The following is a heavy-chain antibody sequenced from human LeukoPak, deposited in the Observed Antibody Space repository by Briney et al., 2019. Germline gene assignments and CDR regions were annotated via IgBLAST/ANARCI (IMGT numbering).Heavy chain of an antibody. Sequence: SETLSLTCTVSGGSISIYYWNWIRQPPGKGLEWIGYIYNSGSTNYSPSLKGRVTISVDTSKNQFSLKLTSVTAADTAVYYCARNYYGSGSYPYYFDYWGQGTLVTVSS. D-gene: IGHD3-10*01. J-gene: IGHJ4*02. CDR3: ARNYYGSGSYPYYFDY. CDR1: GGSISIYY. CDR2: IYNSGST. V-gene: IGHV4-59*01.